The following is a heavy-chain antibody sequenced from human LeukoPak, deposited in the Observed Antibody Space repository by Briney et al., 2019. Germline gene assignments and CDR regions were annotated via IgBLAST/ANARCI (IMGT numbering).Heavy chain of an antibody. Sequence: ASVKVSFKASGYTFTSYGNSWVRQAPGQGLEWMGWISAYNGNTNYAQKLQGRVTMTTDTSTSTAYMELRSLRFDDTAVYYCAREPGIAGAAHRGPGGDYWGEGTLVTVSS. CDR1: GYTFTSYG. V-gene: IGHV1-18*01. D-gene: IGHD6-13*01. J-gene: IGHJ4*02. CDR2: ISAYNGNT. CDR3: AREPGIAGAAHRGPGGDY.